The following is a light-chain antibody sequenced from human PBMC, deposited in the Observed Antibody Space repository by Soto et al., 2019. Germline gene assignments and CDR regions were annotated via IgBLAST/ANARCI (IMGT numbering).Light chain of an antibody. CDR3: QQYSHLIT. V-gene: IGKV1-33*01. J-gene: IGKJ5*01. Sequence: DIPMTQSPSSLSASVGERVTITCQASQDISNYLNWYQQKLGKAPQLLIYDASNLETGVPSRFSGSGSGTDFTFTISSLRPEDIATYYCQQYSHLITFGQGTRLEI. CDR1: QDISNY. CDR2: DAS.